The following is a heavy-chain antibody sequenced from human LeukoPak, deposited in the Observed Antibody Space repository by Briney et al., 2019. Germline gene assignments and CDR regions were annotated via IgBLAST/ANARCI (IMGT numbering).Heavy chain of an antibody. CDR2: IYQSGSGSS. V-gene: IGHV4-39*01. J-gene: IGHJ4*02. CDR3: ASTLRFLPYRRFDY. D-gene: IGHD3-3*01. CDR1: GGSIISGNYY. Sequence: KPSETLSLTCSVSGGSIISGNYYWGWIRQPPGKGLEWIGSIYQSGSGSSYYNPSLKSRVTISGDTSKNQFFLRLSSVTAADTAVYYCASTLRFLPYRRFDYWGQGTLVTVSS.